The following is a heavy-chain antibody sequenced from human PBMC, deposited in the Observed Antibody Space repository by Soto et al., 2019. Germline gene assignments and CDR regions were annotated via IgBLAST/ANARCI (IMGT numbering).Heavy chain of an antibody. J-gene: IGHJ6*02. D-gene: IGHD2-8*01. V-gene: IGHV1-18*01. CDR3: AKNGQPPYYYYGLDV. CDR1: GYTFSRYG. Sequence: ASVKVSCKASGYTFSRYGISWVRQAPGQGLEWMGWISGYNGDTNYAQNFQGRVTMTIDTSTTTAYLELRSLTSDDTALYYCAKNGQPPYYYYGLDVWDQGTTVTVSS. CDR2: ISGYNGDT.